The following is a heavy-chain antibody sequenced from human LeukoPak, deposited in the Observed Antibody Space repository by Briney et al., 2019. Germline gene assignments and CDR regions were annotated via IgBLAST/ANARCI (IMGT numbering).Heavy chain of an antibody. D-gene: IGHD2-2*01. CDR3: ARGGYHGLMDV. J-gene: IGHJ6*04. CDR2: IYYSGST. Sequence: GSLRLSCAASGFTFSDAWMNWVRQPPGKGLEWIGSIYYSGSTNYNPSLKSRVTISVDTSKNQFSLKLSSVTAADTGVYYCARGGYHGLMDVWGKGTTVTVSS. CDR1: GFTFSDAW. V-gene: IGHV4-59*01.